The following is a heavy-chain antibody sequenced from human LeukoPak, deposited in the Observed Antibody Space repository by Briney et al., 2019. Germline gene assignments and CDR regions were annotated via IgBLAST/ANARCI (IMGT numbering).Heavy chain of an antibody. V-gene: IGHV3-74*01. J-gene: IGHJ4*02. CDR3: ARDSSKQWLVLFDY. D-gene: IGHD6-19*01. CDR2: INTDGSST. Sequence: PGGSLRLSCSASGFTLSSYWMHWVRQAPGKGLVWVSRINTDGSSTNYADSVKGRFTVSRDNAKNTLYLQMNSLRAEDTAVYYCARDSSKQWLVLFDYWGQGTLVTVSS. CDR1: GFTLSSYW.